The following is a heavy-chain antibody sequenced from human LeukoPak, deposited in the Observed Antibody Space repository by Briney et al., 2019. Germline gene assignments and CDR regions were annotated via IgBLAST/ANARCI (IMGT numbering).Heavy chain of an antibody. CDR3: AKYSSSLEN. CDR2: IWSDGTEK. CDR1: GFTFSHYG. Sequence: GRSLRLSCAASGFTFSHYGMHWVRQAPGKGLEWVAVIWSDGTEKYYGDAVKGRFTISRDNSRNTVYLQMNSLRGEDTAVYYCAKYSSSLENWGQGTLVTGSS. D-gene: IGHD4-11*01. J-gene: IGHJ4*02. V-gene: IGHV3-33*06.